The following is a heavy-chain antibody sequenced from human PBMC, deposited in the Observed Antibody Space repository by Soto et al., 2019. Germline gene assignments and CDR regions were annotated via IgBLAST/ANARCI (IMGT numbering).Heavy chain of an antibody. D-gene: IGHD6-13*01. Sequence: GGSLRLAYAASGFTVDDYAMHWVLQAPGKGLEWVSGIGWNSDTIGYADSVKGRFTISRDNAKNSLYLQMNSLRAEDTALYYCAKALARISAAPYYFDYWGQGTLVTVSS. CDR3: AKALARISAAPYYFDY. V-gene: IGHV3-9*01. J-gene: IGHJ4*02. CDR2: IGWNSDTI. CDR1: GFTVDDYA.